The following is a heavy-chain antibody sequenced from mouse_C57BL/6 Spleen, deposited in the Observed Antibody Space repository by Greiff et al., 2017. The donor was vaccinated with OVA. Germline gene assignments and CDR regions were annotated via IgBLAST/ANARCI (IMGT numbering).Heavy chain of an antibody. CDR2: ISDGGSYT. V-gene: IGHV5-4*01. CDR1: GFTFSSYA. Sequence: EVQGVESGGGLVKPGGSLKLSCAASGFTFSSYAMSWVRQTPEKRLEWVATISDGGSYTYYPDNVKGRFSISRDNAKNNLYLQMSHLKTEDTAMYYCARDLLYGNYGGDAMDYWGQGTSVTVSS. CDR3: ARDLLYGNYGGDAMDY. J-gene: IGHJ4*01. D-gene: IGHD2-1*01.